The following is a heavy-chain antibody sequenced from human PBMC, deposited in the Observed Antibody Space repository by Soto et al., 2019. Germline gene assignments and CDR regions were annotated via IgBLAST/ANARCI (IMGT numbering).Heavy chain of an antibody. CDR2: IYPSDSDI. CDR1: GYTFTSYW. Sequence: GESLKISCQGSGYTFTSYWIGWVRQMPGEGLEWMGVIYPSDSDIRYSPSFQGKVTISADKSITTAYLQWSSLKAADTAMYYCVRSGTSSGRFSDYWGQGTLVTVSS. D-gene: IGHD2-15*01. V-gene: IGHV5-51*01. CDR3: VRSGTSSGRFSDY. J-gene: IGHJ4*02.